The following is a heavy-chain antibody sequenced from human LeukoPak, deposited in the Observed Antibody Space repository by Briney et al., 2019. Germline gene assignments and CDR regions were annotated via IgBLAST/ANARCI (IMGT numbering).Heavy chain of an antibody. CDR2: IHNSGST. CDR3: TRGGGGGDI. D-gene: IGHD4-23*01. Sequence: SETLSLTCTVSGHPISNYYCSWLRQPPGKGLEWIGYIHNSGSTSYNPPLKSRVTMSLDTSKNQFSLKLSSVTAADTAVYYCTRGGGGGDIWGQGTLVTVSS. V-gene: IGHV4-59*01. CDR1: GHPISNYY. J-gene: IGHJ3*02.